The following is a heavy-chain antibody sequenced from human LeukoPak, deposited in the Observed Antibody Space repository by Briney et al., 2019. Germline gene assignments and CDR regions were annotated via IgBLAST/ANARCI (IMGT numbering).Heavy chain of an antibody. CDR2: IKYDGNEK. CDR3: ARGGTTFEY. J-gene: IGHJ4*02. D-gene: IGHD1-1*01. CDR1: GFTFDKAW. Sequence: GGSLRLSCAASGFTFDKAWMTRVRQAPGKGLEWVANIKYDGNEKYCVDSVKGRFTISRDNAKNSLYLQMNSLRAEDTAVYYCARGGTTFEYWGQGTLVTVSS. V-gene: IGHV3-7*03.